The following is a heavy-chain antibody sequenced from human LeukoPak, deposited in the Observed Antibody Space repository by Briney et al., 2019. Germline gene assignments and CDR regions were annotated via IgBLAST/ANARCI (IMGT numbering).Heavy chain of an antibody. V-gene: IGHV3-13*01. J-gene: IGHJ3*02. Sequence: GRSLRLSCAASGFTFRDYDMHWVRQAPGRGLEWVSAIGIGDDTHYPDPVKGRFTISRENAKNSLYLQMSSLRDGDTAMYYCVRGGIRVSGIDAFDIWGQGTMVTVSS. CDR3: VRGGIRVSGIDAFDI. CDR1: GFTFRDYD. CDR2: IGIGDDT. D-gene: IGHD5/OR15-5a*01.